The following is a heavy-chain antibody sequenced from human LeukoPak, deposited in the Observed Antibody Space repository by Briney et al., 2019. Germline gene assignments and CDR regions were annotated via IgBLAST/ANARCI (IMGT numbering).Heavy chain of an antibody. CDR1: GGSISDYY. V-gene: IGHV4-59*01. Sequence: SETLSLTCIITGGSISDYYWGWIRQPPGKGLEWIGYVHSNGDTGYNPSLKSRLTISLDTSKKDFSLRVRSLTAADTAVYYCARWRIAVLAFDYWGQGTLVTVSS. D-gene: IGHD6-6*01. CDR3: ARWRIAVLAFDY. CDR2: VHSNGDT. J-gene: IGHJ4*02.